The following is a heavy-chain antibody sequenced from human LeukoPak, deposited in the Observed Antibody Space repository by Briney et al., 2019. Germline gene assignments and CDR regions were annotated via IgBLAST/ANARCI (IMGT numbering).Heavy chain of an antibody. Sequence: PSETLSLTCAVSGGPISSGGYSWSWIRQPPGKGLEWIGYIYHSGSTYYNPSLKSRVTISVDRSKNQFSLKLSSVTAADTAVYYCARAIPSDAFDIWGQGTMVTVSS. CDR3: ARAIPSDAFDI. J-gene: IGHJ3*02. V-gene: IGHV4-30-2*01. CDR2: IYHSGST. D-gene: IGHD2-2*02. CDR1: GGPISSGGYS.